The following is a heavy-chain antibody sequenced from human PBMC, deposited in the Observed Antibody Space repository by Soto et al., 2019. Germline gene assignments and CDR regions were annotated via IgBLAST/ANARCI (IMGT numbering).Heavy chain of an antibody. CDR2: IYYRSKWFH. CDR3: ARVHCSAGTCLDGLDF. Sequence: SQTLSLTRVISGDSVSSNGACWNWIRQSPSRGLQWLGRIYYRSKWFHDYAASVESRMAINPDTSRNQFSLQLNYVTPEDTAVYYCARVHCSAGTCLDGLDFWGQGTTVTV. CDR1: GDSVSSNGAC. V-gene: IGHV6-1*01. J-gene: IGHJ6*02. D-gene: IGHD2-15*01.